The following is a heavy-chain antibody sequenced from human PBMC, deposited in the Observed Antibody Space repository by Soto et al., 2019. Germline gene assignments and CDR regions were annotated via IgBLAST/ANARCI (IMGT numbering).Heavy chain of an antibody. Sequence: QVQLQESGPGLVKPSQTLSLTCTVSGGSISSGGYYWSWIRQHPGKGLEWIGYLYYSGSTYYNPSLKSRVTISVDTSKNQFSLKLSSVTAADTAVYYCRALTGTTYYYYYMDVWGKGTTVTVSS. J-gene: IGHJ6*03. V-gene: IGHV4-31*03. CDR3: RALTGTTYYYYYMDV. D-gene: IGHD1-20*01. CDR1: GGSISSGGYY. CDR2: LYYSGST.